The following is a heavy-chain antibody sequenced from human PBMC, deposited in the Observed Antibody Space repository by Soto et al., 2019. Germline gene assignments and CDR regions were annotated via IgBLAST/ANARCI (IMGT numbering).Heavy chain of an antibody. Sequence: SETLSPTGTFSGGSISSGGYYWSWIRQHPGKGLEWIGYIYNSGSTYYNPFLKSLVTISVDTSKNLFSLKLTSVAVAYSAVYCCARRYWSCFDYWGQGTLVTVSS. D-gene: IGHD2-21*01. J-gene: IGHJ4*01. CDR3: ARRYWSCFDY. V-gene: IGHV4-31*01. CDR1: GGSISSGGYY. CDR2: IYNSGST.